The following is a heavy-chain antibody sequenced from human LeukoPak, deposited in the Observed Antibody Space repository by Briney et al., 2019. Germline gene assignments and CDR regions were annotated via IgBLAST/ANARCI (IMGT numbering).Heavy chain of an antibody. CDR2: ISSSGTTT. CDR1: GFTFKTFS. J-gene: IGHJ1*01. CDR3: VRRGLIETEYLER. V-gene: IGHV3-48*04. Sequence: AGGSLRLSCATSGFTFKTFSMNWVRQAPEKGPEWVSYISSSGTTTYYVDSVKGRFTISRDNTKNSLYLQMNSLRAEDTAVYYCVRRGLIETEYLERWGQGTLVIVSS. D-gene: IGHD2/OR15-2a*01.